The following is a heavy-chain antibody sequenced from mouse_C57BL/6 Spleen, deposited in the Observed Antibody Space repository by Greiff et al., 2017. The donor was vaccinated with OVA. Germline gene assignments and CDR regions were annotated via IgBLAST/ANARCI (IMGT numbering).Heavy chain of an antibody. CDR1: GFTFSDYG. V-gene: IGHV5-17*01. D-gene: IGHD1-2*01. J-gene: IGHJ2*01. CDR2: ISSGSSTI. CDR3: ARHYYGGFDY. Sequence: EVKVEESGGGLVKPGGSLKLSCAASGFTFSDYGMHWVRQAPEKGLEWVAYISSGSSTIYYADTVKGRFTISRDNAKNTLFLQMTSLRSEDTAMYYCARHYYGGFDYWGQGTTLTVSS.